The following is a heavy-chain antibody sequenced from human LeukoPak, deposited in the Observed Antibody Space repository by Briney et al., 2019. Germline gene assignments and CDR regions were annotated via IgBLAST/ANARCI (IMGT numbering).Heavy chain of an antibody. Sequence: ASVKVSCKASGYTFTSYYMHWVRQAPGQGLEWMGIINPSGGSTSYAQKFQGRVTTTRDTSTSTVYMELSSLRSEDTAVYYCANIAAAGFDAFDIWGQGTMVTVSS. V-gene: IGHV1-46*01. CDR3: ANIAAAGFDAFDI. D-gene: IGHD6-13*01. CDR1: GYTFTSYY. CDR2: INPSGGST. J-gene: IGHJ3*02.